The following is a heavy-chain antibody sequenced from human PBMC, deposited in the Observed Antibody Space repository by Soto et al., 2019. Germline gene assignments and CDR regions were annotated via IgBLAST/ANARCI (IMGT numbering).Heavy chain of an antibody. D-gene: IGHD2-2*01. J-gene: IGHJ4*02. CDR2: INVGNGNT. Sequence: GASVKVSCKASGYTHINYAIHWVRQAPGQRLEWMGWINVGNGNTKYSQKFQGRVTITRDTSATTAYMELSSVTAADTAVYYCARATQGFVVGNTWGQGTLVTVSS. CDR1: GYTHINYA. V-gene: IGHV1-3*01. CDR3: ARATQGFVVGNT.